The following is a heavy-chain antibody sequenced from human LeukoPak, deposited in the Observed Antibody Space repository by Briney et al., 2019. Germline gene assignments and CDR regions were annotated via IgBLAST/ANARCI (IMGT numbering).Heavy chain of an antibody. CDR2: FVPTFETT. J-gene: IGHJ3*02. V-gene: IGHV1-69*13. CDR1: GGSFSSYS. CDR3: ARGYCSSTSCHTRDAFDI. D-gene: IGHD2-2*02. Sequence: ASVKVSCKASGGSFSSYSISWVRQAPGQGLEWMGGFVPTFETTNTAQKFQGRVTFTADESTTTAYMELSSLRSEDTAVYYCARGYCSSTSCHTRDAFDIWGQGTMVTVSS.